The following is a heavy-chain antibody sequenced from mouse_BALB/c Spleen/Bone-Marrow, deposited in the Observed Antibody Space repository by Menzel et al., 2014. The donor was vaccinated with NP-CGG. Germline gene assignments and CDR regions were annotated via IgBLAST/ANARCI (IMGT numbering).Heavy chain of an antibody. CDR1: GFTFSNFW. CDR2: IRLKSNNYAT. CDR3: IREVYDRYVGVFDY. V-gene: IGHV6-6*02. J-gene: IGHJ2*01. Sequence: EVQLVESGGGLVQPGGSMKLSCVASGFTFSNFWMNWVRQSPEKGLEWVAEIRLKSNNYATHYAESVKGRFTISREDSKSSVYLQMNNLRTEDTGIYYCIREVYDRYVGVFDYWGQGTTLTVSS. D-gene: IGHD2-3*01.